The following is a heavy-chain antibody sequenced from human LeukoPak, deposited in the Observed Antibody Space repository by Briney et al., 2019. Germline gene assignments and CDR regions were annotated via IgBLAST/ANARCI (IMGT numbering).Heavy chain of an antibody. D-gene: IGHD4-23*01. CDR1: GFTVSSNY. V-gene: IGHV3-53*01. CDR3: ARAYGGNDNWFDP. CDR2: IYSGGST. J-gene: IGHJ5*02. Sequence: GGSLRLYCAASGFTVSSNYMSWVRQAPGKGLEWVSVIYSGGSTYYADSVKGRFTISRENSKNTLYLQMNSLRAGDTAVYYCARAYGGNDNWFDPWGQGTLVTVSS.